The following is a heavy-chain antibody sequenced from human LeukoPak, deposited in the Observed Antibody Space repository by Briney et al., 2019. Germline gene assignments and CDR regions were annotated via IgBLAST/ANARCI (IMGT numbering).Heavy chain of an antibody. V-gene: IGHV1-18*01. CDR2: ISAYNGNT. Sequence: ASVKVSCKASGYTFTSYGISWVRQAPGQGLEWMGWISAYNGNTNYAQKLQGRVTMTIDTSTSTAYMELRSLRSDDTAVYYCARFVRQMTTFDYWGQGTLVTVSS. CDR3: ARFVRQMTTFDY. CDR1: GYTFTSYG. D-gene: IGHD6-6*01. J-gene: IGHJ4*02.